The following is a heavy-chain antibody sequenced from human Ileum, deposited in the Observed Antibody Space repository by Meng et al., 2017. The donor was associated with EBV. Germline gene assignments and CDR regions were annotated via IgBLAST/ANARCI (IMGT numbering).Heavy chain of an antibody. J-gene: IGHJ4*02. Sequence: QIPYKEPGPNLRDPNQTLTLTCTFSGFSLSTSGGSVGWIRQPPGKALEWLAVIYWNDDKGYSPSLKSRLTITKDTSKNQVVLTMTNMDPVDTATYYCAHTKHSSGYYYHDYWGQGTLVTVSS. D-gene: IGHD3-22*01. CDR2: IYWNDDK. V-gene: IGHV2-5*01. CDR3: AHTKHSSGYYYHDY. CDR1: GFSLSTSGGS.